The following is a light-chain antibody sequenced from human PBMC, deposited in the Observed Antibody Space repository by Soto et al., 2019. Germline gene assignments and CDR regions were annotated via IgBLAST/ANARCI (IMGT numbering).Light chain of an antibody. CDR1: QSISSY. CDR3: QQSYNTPPT. Sequence: DIQMTQSPSSLSASVGDSVTITCRASQSISSYLNWYQQQPGKAPTLLIYAASSLQSGVPSRFSGSGSGTDFPLTSSSLQPEDFANYYRQQSYNTPPTFGQGTKVEVK. J-gene: IGKJ1*01. V-gene: IGKV1-39*01. CDR2: AAS.